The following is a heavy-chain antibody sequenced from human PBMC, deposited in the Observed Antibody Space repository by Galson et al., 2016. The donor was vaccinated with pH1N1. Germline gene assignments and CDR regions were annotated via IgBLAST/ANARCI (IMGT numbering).Heavy chain of an antibody. Sequence: SLRLSCAASGFTFSETWMNWFRQAPGKGLEWVANIKKDGSEPNYVDSVKGRFTISRDNAKTSLYLQMNNLRADDTALYYWAARWGWLVDYWGQGTLVTVSS. CDR2: IKKDGSEP. CDR3: AARWGWLVDY. V-gene: IGHV3-7*01. J-gene: IGHJ4*02. CDR1: GFTFSETW. D-gene: IGHD6-19*01.